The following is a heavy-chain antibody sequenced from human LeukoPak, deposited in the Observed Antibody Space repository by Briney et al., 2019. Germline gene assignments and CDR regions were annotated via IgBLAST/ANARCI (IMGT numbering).Heavy chain of an antibody. CDR1: GGSFSGYY. V-gene: IGHV4-34*01. CDR3: ARAFRHSSSFPPYFDY. CDR2: INHSGST. Sequence: PSETLSLTCAVYGGSFSGYYWSWIRQPPGKGLEWIGEINHSGSTNYNPSLKSRVTISVGTSKNQFSLKLSSVTAADTAVYYCARAFRHSSSFPPYFDYWGQGTLVTVSS. D-gene: IGHD6-6*01. J-gene: IGHJ4*02.